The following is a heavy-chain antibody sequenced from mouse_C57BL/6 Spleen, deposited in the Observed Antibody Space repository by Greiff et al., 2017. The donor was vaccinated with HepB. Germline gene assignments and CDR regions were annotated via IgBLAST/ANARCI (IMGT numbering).Heavy chain of an antibody. V-gene: IGHV14-2*01. CDR3: ASTTVVATDFDY. J-gene: IGHJ2*01. CDR2: IDPEDGET. D-gene: IGHD1-1*01. Sequence: EVHLVESGAELVKPGASVKLSCTASGFNIKDYYMHWVKQRTEQGLEWIGRIDPEDGETKYAPKFQGKATITADTSSNTAYLQLSSLTSEDTAVYYCASTTVVATDFDYWGQGTTLTVSS. CDR1: GFNIKDYY.